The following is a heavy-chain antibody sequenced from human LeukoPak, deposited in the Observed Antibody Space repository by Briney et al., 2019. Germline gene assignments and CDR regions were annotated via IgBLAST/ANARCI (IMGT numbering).Heavy chain of an antibody. CDR1: GFTFSSYA. V-gene: IGHV3-64*05. CDR3: VKDRGGDSVFDY. D-gene: IGHD4-17*01. CDR2: ISSSGGST. J-gene: IGHJ4*02. Sequence: PGGSLRLSCAASGFTFSSYAMHWVRQAPGKGLEYVSSISSSGGSTNYADSVKGRFTISRDNSKNTLYVDMSSLRPEDTAVYYCVKDRGGDSVFDYWGQGTLVTVSS.